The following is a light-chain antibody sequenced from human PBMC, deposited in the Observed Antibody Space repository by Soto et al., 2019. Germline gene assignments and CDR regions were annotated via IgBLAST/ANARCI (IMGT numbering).Light chain of an antibody. CDR3: QQYNSFSPLT. CDR2: DAS. Sequence: DIQMTQSPSTLSASVGDRVTITCRASQSISIWLAWYQRKPGKASNLLIYDASSLQSGVPSRFSGSGSGTEFTLTISGLQPDDFATYYCQQYNSFSPLTFGQGTKVEIK. V-gene: IGKV1-5*01. CDR1: QSISIW. J-gene: IGKJ2*01.